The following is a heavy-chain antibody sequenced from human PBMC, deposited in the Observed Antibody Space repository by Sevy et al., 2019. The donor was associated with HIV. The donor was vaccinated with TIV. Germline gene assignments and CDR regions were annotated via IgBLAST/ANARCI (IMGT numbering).Heavy chain of an antibody. Sequence: GGSLRLSCAASGFTFSSYEMNWVRQAPGKGLEWVSYISNSGTTISYSDSVKGRFTISRDNAKNSLYLQLNSLRAEDTAVYYCARDHEKDGELGDYYYYAMDVWGRGTTVTVSS. CDR3: ARDHEKDGELGDYYYYAMDV. CDR1: GFTFSSYE. D-gene: IGHD3-16*01. J-gene: IGHJ6*02. CDR2: ISNSGTTI. V-gene: IGHV3-48*03.